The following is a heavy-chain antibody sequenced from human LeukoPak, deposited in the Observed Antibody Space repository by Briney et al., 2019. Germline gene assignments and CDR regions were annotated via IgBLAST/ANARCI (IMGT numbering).Heavy chain of an antibody. V-gene: IGHV4-59*12. D-gene: IGHD4-17*01. J-gene: IGHJ6*02. Sequence: MASETLSLTCTVSGGSISHYYWSWIRQYPGKGLGWIGYIYYSGTTNYNPSLKSRVTISVDTSRNQFSLQLRSVTAADTAVYYCAREDPQTTVPEGMDVWGQGTTVIVSS. CDR2: IYYSGTT. CDR1: GGSISHYY. CDR3: AREDPQTTVPEGMDV.